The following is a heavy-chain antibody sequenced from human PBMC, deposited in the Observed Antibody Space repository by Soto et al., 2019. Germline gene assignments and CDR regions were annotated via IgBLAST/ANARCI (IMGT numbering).Heavy chain of an antibody. Sequence: GGSLRLSCAASGFTFSSYAMSWVRQAPGKGLEWVSAISGSGGSTYYADSVKGRFTISRDNSKNTLYLQMNSLRAEDTAVDYCAKDIPHNTLTGDHDYWGQGTLVTVSS. CDR1: GFTFSSYA. V-gene: IGHV3-23*01. CDR2: ISGSGGST. D-gene: IGHD7-27*01. CDR3: AKDIPHNTLTGDHDY. J-gene: IGHJ4*02.